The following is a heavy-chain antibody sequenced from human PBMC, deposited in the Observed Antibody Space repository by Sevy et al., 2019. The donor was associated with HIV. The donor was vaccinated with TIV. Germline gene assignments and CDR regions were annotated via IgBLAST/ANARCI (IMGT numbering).Heavy chain of an antibody. V-gene: IGHV3-30*02. Sequence: GGSLRLSCTAYGFTFNKFGFHWVRQAPGKGPELVAFTRYDGSTKYYADSVRGRFTISRENSKNTLYLQMNNLKPEDTALYHCVRGLGMVQGALLSEDIWGQGTMVTVSS. D-gene: IGHD3-10*01. CDR2: TRYDGSTK. CDR1: GFTFNKFG. J-gene: IGHJ3*02. CDR3: VRGLGMVQGALLSEDI.